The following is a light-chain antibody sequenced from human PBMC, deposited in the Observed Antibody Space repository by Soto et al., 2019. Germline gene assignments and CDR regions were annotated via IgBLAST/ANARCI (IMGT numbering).Light chain of an antibody. V-gene: IGKV3-15*01. CDR2: DVS. Sequence: IVLTQSPVTLSLSPGERATLSCRASQNISSYLIWYQQKPGQSPRLLMYDVSNRATGISARFSGSGSGTEFTLTISSLQSEDFAFYYCQQYNNWPWTFGQGTKVDIK. CDR3: QQYNNWPWT. CDR1: QNISSY. J-gene: IGKJ1*01.